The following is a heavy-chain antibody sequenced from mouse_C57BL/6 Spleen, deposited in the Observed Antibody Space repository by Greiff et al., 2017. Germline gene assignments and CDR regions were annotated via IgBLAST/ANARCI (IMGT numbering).Heavy chain of an antibody. D-gene: IGHD3-2*02. V-gene: IGHV1-54*01. CDR3: ARQLRLRGAMDY. CDR2: INPGSGGT. CDR1: GYAFTNYL. J-gene: IGHJ4*01. Sequence: QVQLKESGAELVRPGTSVKVSCKASGYAFTNYLIAWVKQRPGQGLEWIGVINPGSGGTNYNEKFKGKATLTADKSSSTAYLQLSSRTSEYSAVYFCARQLRLRGAMDYWGQGTSVTVSS.